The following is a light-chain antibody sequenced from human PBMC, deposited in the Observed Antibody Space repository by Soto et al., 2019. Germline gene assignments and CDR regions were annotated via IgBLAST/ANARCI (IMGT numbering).Light chain of an antibody. J-gene: IGLJ2*01. V-gene: IGLV2-14*03. CDR3: NSYTSTNTLV. Sequence: QSASVSGSPGQSITISCTGTSSDVGGYNHVSWYQQHPGKAPKLMIYDVTDRPSGVSNRFSGSKSGNTASLAISGLQAEDEADYYCNSYTSTNTLVFGGGTKLTVL. CDR2: DVT. CDR1: SSDVGGYNH.